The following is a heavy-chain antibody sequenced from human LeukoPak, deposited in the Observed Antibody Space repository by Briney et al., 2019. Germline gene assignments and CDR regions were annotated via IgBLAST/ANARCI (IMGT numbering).Heavy chain of an antibody. Sequence: SETLSLTCAVYGGSFSGYYWSWIRQPPGKGQEWIGEINHSGSTNYNPSLKSRVTISVDTSKNQFSLKLSSVTAADTAVYYCARLKVAVAGTTDDYWGQGTLVTVSS. J-gene: IGHJ4*02. CDR1: GGSFSGYY. CDR3: ARLKVAVAGTTDDY. V-gene: IGHV4-34*01. D-gene: IGHD6-19*01. CDR2: INHSGST.